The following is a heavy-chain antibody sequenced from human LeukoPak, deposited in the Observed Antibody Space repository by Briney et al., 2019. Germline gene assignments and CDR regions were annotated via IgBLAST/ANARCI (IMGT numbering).Heavy chain of an antibody. CDR1: GFTFSSYG. J-gene: IGHJ4*02. CDR3: ARAPTAGGDDYFDY. CDR2: IWYDGSNK. Sequence: GGSLRLSCAASGFTFSSYGMHWVRQAPGKGLEWVAVIWYDGSNKYYADSVKGRFTISRDNSKNTLYLQMNSLRAEDTAVYYCARAPTAGGDDYFDYWGQGTLVTVSS. V-gene: IGHV3-33*01. D-gene: IGHD2-21*01.